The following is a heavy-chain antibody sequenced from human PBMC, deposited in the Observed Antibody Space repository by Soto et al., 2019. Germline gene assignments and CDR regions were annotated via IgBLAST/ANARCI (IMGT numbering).Heavy chain of an antibody. CDR2: INHSGST. D-gene: IGHD5-18*01. Sequence: SETLSLTCAVYGGSFSGYYWSWIRQPPGKGLEWIGEINHSGSTNYNPSLKSRVTISVDTSKNQFSLKLSSVTAADTAVYYCARASADPGYSYGYTLDYWGQGTLVTVSS. J-gene: IGHJ4*02. V-gene: IGHV4-34*01. CDR3: ARASADPGYSYGYTLDY. CDR1: GGSFSGYY.